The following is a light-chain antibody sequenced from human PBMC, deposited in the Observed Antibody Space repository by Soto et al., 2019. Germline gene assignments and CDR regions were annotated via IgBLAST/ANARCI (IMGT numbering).Light chain of an antibody. J-gene: IGLJ1*01. V-gene: IGLV1-40*01. CDR3: QSYDSSLSGYV. Sequence: QSVLTQAPSVSGAPGQRVTISCTGSSSNIGAGHDVHWYQQLPGTAPKLLIYGNSNRPSGVPDRFSGSKSGTSASLAITGLQAEDEADYYCQSYDSSLSGYVFGTGTKVTVL. CDR2: GNS. CDR1: SSNIGAGHD.